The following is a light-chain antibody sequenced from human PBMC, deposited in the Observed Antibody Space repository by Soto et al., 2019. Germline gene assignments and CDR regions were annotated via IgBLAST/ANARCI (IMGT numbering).Light chain of an antibody. CDR1: QSVSRK. J-gene: IGKJ1*01. CDR3: QQYTNWPKT. Sequence: EIVMTQSPATLSVSPGESATLSCRASQSVSRKLVWYQQKPGQAPRLLIYGASTRATGIPERFSGSGSGTGVNVTISSLQSESFGLYSCQQYTNWPKTFGQGTKVEIK. CDR2: GAS. V-gene: IGKV3D-15*01.